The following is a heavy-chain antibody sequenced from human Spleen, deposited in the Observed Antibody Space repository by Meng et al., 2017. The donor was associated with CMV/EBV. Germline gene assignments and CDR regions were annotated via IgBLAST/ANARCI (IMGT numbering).Heavy chain of an antibody. Sequence: GESLKISCAASGFTFSRYWMSWVRQAPGKGLEWVATIKQDGSEKYYVDSVKGRFTISRDYVKNSLYLQMNSLRAEDTAVYYCATARATYFDYWGQGILVTVSS. J-gene: IGHJ4*02. V-gene: IGHV3-7*01. CDR1: GFTFSRYW. CDR3: ATARATYFDY. CDR2: IKQDGSEK.